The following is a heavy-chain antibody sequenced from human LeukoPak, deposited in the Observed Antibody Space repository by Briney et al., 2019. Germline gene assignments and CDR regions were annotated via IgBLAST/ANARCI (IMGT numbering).Heavy chain of an antibody. CDR2: IYPGDSDT. V-gene: IGHV5-51*01. CDR3: ARPRTTVTNDAFDI. D-gene: IGHD4-17*01. Sequence: GESLKISCKGSGYSFTSYWICWVRQMAGEGLEWMGIIYPGDSDTRYSPSFHGQFTISADKSISTAYLQWSSLKASDTAMYYCARPRTTVTNDAFDIWGQGKMVTVSS. CDR1: GYSFTSYW. J-gene: IGHJ3*02.